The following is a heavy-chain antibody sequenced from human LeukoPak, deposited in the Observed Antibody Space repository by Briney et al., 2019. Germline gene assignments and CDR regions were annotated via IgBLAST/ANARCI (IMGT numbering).Heavy chain of an antibody. V-gene: IGHV1-18*01. Sequence: ASVKVSCKASGYTFTSYGISWVRQAPGQGLEWMGWISAYNGNTNYAQKLQGRVTMTTDTSTSTAYMELRSLRSDDTAVYYCARVIGDCSGGSCYPTYFDYWGQGTLVTVSS. CDR2: ISAYNGNT. J-gene: IGHJ4*02. D-gene: IGHD2-15*01. CDR1: GYTFTSYG. CDR3: ARVIGDCSGGSCYPTYFDY.